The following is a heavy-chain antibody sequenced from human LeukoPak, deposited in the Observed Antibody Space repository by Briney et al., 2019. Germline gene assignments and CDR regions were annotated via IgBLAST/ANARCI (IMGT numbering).Heavy chain of an antibody. V-gene: IGHV1-18*01. CDR3: ARSMTDNYGFWSCYYTYYYMDV. D-gene: IGHD3-3*01. Sequence: ASVKVSCKASGYTFTSYGISWVRQAPGQELEWMGWITAYNGNTNYAHKLQGRVTMTTDTSTSTAYKELRSLRSDDTAVYYCARSMTDNYGFWSCYYTYYYMDVWGKGTTVTVSS. CDR2: ITAYNGNT. J-gene: IGHJ6*03. CDR1: GYTFTSYG.